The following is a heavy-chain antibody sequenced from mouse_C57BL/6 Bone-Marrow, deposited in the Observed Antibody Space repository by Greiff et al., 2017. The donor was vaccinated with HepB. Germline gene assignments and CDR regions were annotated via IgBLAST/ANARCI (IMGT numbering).Heavy chain of an antibody. J-gene: IGHJ3*01. CDR2: IHPSDSAT. V-gene: IGHV1-74*01. Sequence: QVQLQQPGAELVKPGASVKVSCKASGYTFTSYWMHWVKQRPGQGLEWIGRIHPSDSATNYNQKFKGKATLTVDKSSSTAYMQLSSLTSEDSAVYYCAILLYGRVFAYWGQGTLVTVSA. CDR3: AILLYGRVFAY. CDR1: GYTFTSYW. D-gene: IGHD1-1*01.